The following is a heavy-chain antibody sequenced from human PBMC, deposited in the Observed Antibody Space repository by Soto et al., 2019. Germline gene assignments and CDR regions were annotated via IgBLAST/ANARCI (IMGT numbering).Heavy chain of an antibody. J-gene: IGHJ6*03. CDR1: GGSISSYY. Sequence: SETLSLTCTVSGGSISSYYWSWIRQPPGKGLEWIGYIYYSGSTNYNPSLKSRVTISVDTSKNQFSLKLSSVTAADTAVYYCARGGVVPAAQRWGYYYYYMDVWGKGTTVTVSS. CDR3: ARGGVVPAAQRWGYYYYYMDV. D-gene: IGHD2-2*01. CDR2: IYYSGST. V-gene: IGHV4-59*01.